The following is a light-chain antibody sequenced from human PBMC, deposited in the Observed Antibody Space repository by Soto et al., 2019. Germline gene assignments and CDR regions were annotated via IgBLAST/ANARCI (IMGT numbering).Light chain of an antibody. Sequence: QSVLTQPPSASGAPGQTVTISCSGTNSNIGRNNVYWYQHLPGTAPKLLIQKNDQRPSGVPDRFSGSKSGTSASLAVSGLQAEDEADYYCSSYAGSDNPYVFGTGTKVTVL. CDR2: KND. V-gene: IGLV1-44*01. J-gene: IGLJ1*01. CDR3: SSYAGSDNPYV. CDR1: NSNIGRNN.